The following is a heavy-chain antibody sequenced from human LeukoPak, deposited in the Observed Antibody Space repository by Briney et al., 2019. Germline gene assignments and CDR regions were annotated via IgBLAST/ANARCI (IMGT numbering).Heavy chain of an antibody. V-gene: IGHV1-69*05. Sequence: SVKFFCKASGGTFSSYAISWVRQAPGPGLEWMGAFIPIFGTANYAQKFQGRVTITTDESTSTAYMELSSLRSEDTAVYYCARDRGRIVGATSAFDIWGQGTMVTVSS. CDR1: GGTFSSYA. D-gene: IGHD1-26*01. J-gene: IGHJ3*02. CDR3: ARDRGRIVGATSAFDI. CDR2: FIPIFGTA.